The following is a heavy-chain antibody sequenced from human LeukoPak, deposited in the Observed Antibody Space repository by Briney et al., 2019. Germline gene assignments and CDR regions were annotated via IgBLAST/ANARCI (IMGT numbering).Heavy chain of an antibody. J-gene: IGHJ6*03. V-gene: IGHV3-23*01. CDR2: ISGSGGST. Sequence: GGSLRLSCAASTFTFSSYSMNWVRQAPGKGLEWVSAISGSGGSTYYADSVKGRFTISRDNSKNTLYLQMNSLRAEDTAVYYCAKESPHSNYYYYMDVWGKGTTVTISS. D-gene: IGHD5-18*01. CDR1: TFTFSSYS. CDR3: AKESPHSNYYYYMDV.